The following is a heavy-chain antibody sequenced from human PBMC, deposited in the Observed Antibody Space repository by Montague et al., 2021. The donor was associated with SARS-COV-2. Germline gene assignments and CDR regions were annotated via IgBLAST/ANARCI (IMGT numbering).Heavy chain of an antibody. CDR3: ARGVVGPTVLFLEY. D-gene: IGHD2-15*01. V-gene: IGHV4-38-2*02. CDR2: KIHSGST. CDR1: NYSVSSGNY. Sequence: SETLSLTCTVSNYSVSSGNYWGCMRQFPGKGLVWIGVKIHSGSTXYNPSLRSRVITSVDTSKKKVSPKVRSVSAAGTAVYYCARGVVGPTVLFLEYWGQGTLVAVSS. J-gene: IGHJ4*02.